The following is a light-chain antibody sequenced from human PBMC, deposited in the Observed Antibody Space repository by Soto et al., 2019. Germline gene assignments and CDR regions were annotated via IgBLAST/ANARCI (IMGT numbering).Light chain of an antibody. V-gene: IGKV3-11*01. CDR2: DTS. Sequence: LTPSTVTLTVSPGGRTILSCVATQTVNSYLAWYQQKPGQAPRLLIYDTSKRTPGVPARFIGSGSGTAFTLTIDIVEPEDDAVYYCQQRCDWRWTFGQGTKVDIK. J-gene: IGKJ1*01. CDR1: QTVNSY. CDR3: QQRCDWRWT.